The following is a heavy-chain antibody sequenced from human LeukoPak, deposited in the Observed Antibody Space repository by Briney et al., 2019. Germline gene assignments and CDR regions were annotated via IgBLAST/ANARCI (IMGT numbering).Heavy chain of an antibody. D-gene: IGHD4-17*01. J-gene: IGHJ6*02. Sequence: ASVKVSCKASGYTFTSYGISWVRQATGQGLEWVGWMNPNSGNTGYAQKFQGRVTMTRNTSISTAYMELSSLRSEDTAVYYCARGPVTTELPYYYYGMDVWGQGTTVTVSS. CDR1: GYTFTSYG. CDR3: ARGPVTTELPYYYYGMDV. V-gene: IGHV1-8*02. CDR2: MNPNSGNT.